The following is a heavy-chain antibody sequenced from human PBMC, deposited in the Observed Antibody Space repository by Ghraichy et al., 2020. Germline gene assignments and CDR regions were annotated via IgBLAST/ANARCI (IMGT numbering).Heavy chain of an antibody. J-gene: IGHJ6*03. CDR2: INHSGST. D-gene: IGHD3-3*01. CDR3: ARGTGADFWSGYYLYYYYMDV. CDR1: GGSFSGYY. Sequence: SETLSLTCAVYGGSFSGYYWSWIRQPPGKGLEWIGEINHSGSTNYNPSLKSRVTISVDTSKNQFSLKLSSVTAADTAVYYCARGTGADFWSGYYLYYYYMDVWGKGTTVTVSS. V-gene: IGHV4-34*01.